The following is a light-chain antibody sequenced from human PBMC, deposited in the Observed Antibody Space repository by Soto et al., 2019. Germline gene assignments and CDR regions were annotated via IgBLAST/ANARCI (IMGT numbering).Light chain of an antibody. V-gene: IGKV1-27*01. CDR1: QGIRHY. CDR3: QQLNSYPPL. J-gene: IGKJ5*01. Sequence: DSQMTQSPSSLSASVGDRVTITCRASQGIRHYLAWYQQKPGKVPKLLIYEASNLQSGVPSRFRGGGSGTEFTLTISSLQPEDFATYYCQQLNSYPPLFGQGTRLEIK. CDR2: EAS.